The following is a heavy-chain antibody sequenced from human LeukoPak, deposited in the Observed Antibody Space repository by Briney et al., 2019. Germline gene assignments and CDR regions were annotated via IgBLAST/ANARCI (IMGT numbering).Heavy chain of an antibody. CDR1: GGSISSYY. D-gene: IGHD5-18*01. CDR3: ARHVGYGDNWFDP. V-gene: IGHV4-59*08. J-gene: IGHJ5*02. Sequence: SSETLSLTCTVSGGSISSYYWSWIRQPPGKGLEWIGYIHYSGSTNYNPSLKSRVTISVDTSKNQFSLKLRSLTAADTAVYYCARHVGYGDNWFDPWGQGTLVTVSS. CDR2: IHYSGST.